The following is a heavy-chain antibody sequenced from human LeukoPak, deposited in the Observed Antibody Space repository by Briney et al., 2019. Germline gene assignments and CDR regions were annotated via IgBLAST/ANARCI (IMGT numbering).Heavy chain of an antibody. CDR2: ISGSGGST. J-gene: IGHJ6*03. CDR3: AKSGEDYGSGLRYYYYYMDV. Sequence: PGGSLRLSCAASGFTFSSYGMSWVRQAPGKGLEWVSAISGSGGSTYYADSVKGRFTISRDNSKNTLYVQMNSLRAEHTAVYYCAKSGEDYGSGLRYYYYYMDVRGKGTTVTISS. V-gene: IGHV3-23*01. D-gene: IGHD3-10*01. CDR1: GFTFSSYG.